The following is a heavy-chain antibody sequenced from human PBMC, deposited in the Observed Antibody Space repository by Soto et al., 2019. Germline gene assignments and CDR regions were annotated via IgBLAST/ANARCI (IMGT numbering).Heavy chain of an antibody. D-gene: IGHD6-13*01. J-gene: IGHJ4*02. CDR2: LSKSGEST. CDR1: GFTFSSYA. CDR3: ARGRGAAADYFDF. Sequence: GGSLRLSCAAFGFTFSSYAMNWVRQAPGKGLEWVSGLSKSGESTYYADSVKGRFTISRDNSKDTLYLQMNSLRAEDTAVYYCARGRGAAADYFDFWGQGTLVTVSS. V-gene: IGHV3-23*01.